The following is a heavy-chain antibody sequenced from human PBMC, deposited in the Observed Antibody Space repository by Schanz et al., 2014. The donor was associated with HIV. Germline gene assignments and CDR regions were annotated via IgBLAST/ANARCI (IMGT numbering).Heavy chain of an antibody. CDR1: GYTFTASY. J-gene: IGHJ4*02. CDR2: IDPKIGGT. D-gene: IGHD1-26*01. CDR3: ARGVVGATTDVFDY. Sequence: QVHLVQSGAEVKKPGASVRVSCKASGYTFTASYIHWVRQAPGQGPEWMGWIDPKIGGTQLAQKFQGRVTMTRDSSTNTAYLEVSSLRSDDTALYYCARGVVGATTDVFDYWGQGTLVTVSS. V-gene: IGHV1-2*02.